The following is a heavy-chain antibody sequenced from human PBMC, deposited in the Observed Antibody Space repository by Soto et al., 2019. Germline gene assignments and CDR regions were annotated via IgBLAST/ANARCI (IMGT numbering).Heavy chain of an antibody. V-gene: IGHV3-30*04. J-gene: IGHJ4*02. CDR1: GFIFSNYA. Sequence: GGSLRLSCTASGFIFSNYAMHWVRQAPGKGLEWVAVTSYDERIKYHADSVKGRFTISRDNSKNTQYLQMNSLRPEDTALYYCATDEGGGYFYGVNYWGQGTLVTVSS. CDR2: TSYDERIK. CDR3: ATDEGGGYFYGVNY. D-gene: IGHD3-22*01.